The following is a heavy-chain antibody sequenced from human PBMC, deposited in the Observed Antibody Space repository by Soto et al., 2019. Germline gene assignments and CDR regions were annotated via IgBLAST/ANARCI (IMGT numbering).Heavy chain of an antibody. CDR1: GISISSGNYY. CDR3: AREQYYDYVWGSYRPRYFDY. D-gene: IGHD3-16*02. J-gene: IGHJ4*02. CDR2: IYYSRNT. Sequence: SETLSLTCTVSGISISSGNYYWSWIRQHPGKGLEWIAYIYYSRNTYYNPSLKSRVTISVDTSENQFSLKLSSMTAADTAVYYCAREQYYDYVWGSYRPRYFDYWGQGTLVTVSS. V-gene: IGHV4-31*03.